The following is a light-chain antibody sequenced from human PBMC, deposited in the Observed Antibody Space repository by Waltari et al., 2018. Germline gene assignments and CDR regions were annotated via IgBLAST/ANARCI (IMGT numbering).Light chain of an antibody. CDR1: RSVGSS. V-gene: IGKV3-15*01. Sequence: TAMTQSPATLSVSPGARATLSCRASRSVGSSLAWYQQIPGQPPRLLIHSASTGATGLPARFSGSGSGTDFTLTISSLQSEDFAVYYCQQYYNWPYTFGQGTKVEIK. J-gene: IGKJ2*01. CDR2: SAS. CDR3: QQYYNWPYT.